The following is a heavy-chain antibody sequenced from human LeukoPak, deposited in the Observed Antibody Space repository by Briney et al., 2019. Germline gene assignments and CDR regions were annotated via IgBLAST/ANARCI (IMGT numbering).Heavy chain of an antibody. CDR1: GFTFSSCA. Sequence: PGGSLRLSCAASGFTFSSCAMSWVRQAPGKGLEWVSAISGSGGSTYYADSVEGRFTISRDNSKNTLYLQMNSLRAEDTAVYYCAKDGPPIVVVVAATPGYFDYWGQGTLVTVSS. V-gene: IGHV3-23*01. D-gene: IGHD2-15*01. J-gene: IGHJ4*02. CDR2: ISGSGGST. CDR3: AKDGPPIVVVVAATPGYFDY.